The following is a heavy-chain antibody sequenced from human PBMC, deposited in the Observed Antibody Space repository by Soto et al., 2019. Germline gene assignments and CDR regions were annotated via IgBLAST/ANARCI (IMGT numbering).Heavy chain of an antibody. CDR2: IYYGGST. J-gene: IGHJ6*02. CDR3: VTNLIAVADYYHDMDV. D-gene: IGHD6-19*01. V-gene: IGHV4-39*01. CDR1: GGSISSSSYY. Sequence: LQLQESGPGLVKPSETLSLTCTVSGGSISSSSYYWGWIRQPPGKGREWIGSIYYGGSTHYNPSLKSRVTISVDTSKNQFSLKLSSVTAADTAVYYCVTNLIAVADYYHDMDVWGQGTTVTVSS.